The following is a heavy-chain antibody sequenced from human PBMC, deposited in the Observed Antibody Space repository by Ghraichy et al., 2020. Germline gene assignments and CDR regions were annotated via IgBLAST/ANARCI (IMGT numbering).Heavy chain of an antibody. Sequence: ETLSLTCAASGFTLSSFAMSWVRQAPGKGLEWVSSINNRGNAYYADSVLGRFTISRDTSENMLHLQMDSLRAEDTAVYYCAKDHISSGWPAFDLWGQGTLVSVFS. J-gene: IGHJ4*02. CDR3: AKDHISSGWPAFDL. D-gene: IGHD6-19*01. V-gene: IGHV3-23*01. CDR1: GFTLSSFA. CDR2: INNRGNA.